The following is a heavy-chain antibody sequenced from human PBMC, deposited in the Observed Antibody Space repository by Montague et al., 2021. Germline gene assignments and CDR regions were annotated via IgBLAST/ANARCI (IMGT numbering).Heavy chain of an antibody. CDR2: TYYRSKRYN. Sequence: CAISGDSVSSNDATWNWIRQSPSRGLEWLGRTYYRSKRYNEYAISVKSRITVNPDTSKNQFSLLLNSVTPEDTAVYYCARGWQKRSDPWGQGTLVTVSS. J-gene: IGHJ5*02. D-gene: IGHD5-24*01. CDR3: ARGWQKRSDP. CDR1: GDSVSSNDAT. V-gene: IGHV6-1*01.